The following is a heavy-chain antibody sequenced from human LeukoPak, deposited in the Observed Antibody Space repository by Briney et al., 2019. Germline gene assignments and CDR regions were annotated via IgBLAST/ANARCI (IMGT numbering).Heavy chain of an antibody. J-gene: IGHJ4*02. Sequence: PSETLSLTCAVYGGSFSGYYWSWIRQPPGKGLEWIGEINHSGSTNYNPSLKSRVTISVDTSKNQFSLKLSPVTAADTAVYYCARESYSSGWYNYWGQGTLVTVSS. CDR3: ARESYSSGWYNY. D-gene: IGHD6-19*01. CDR1: GGSFSGYY. CDR2: INHSGST. V-gene: IGHV4-34*01.